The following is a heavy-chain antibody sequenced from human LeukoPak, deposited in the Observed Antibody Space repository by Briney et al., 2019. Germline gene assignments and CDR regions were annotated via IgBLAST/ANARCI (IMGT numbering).Heavy chain of an antibody. V-gene: IGHV3-23*01. D-gene: IGHD4-11*01. CDR3: AKDLGYSNIVFDY. CDR1: GFTFSSYA. Sequence: GGSLRLSCAASGFTFSSYAMSWVRQALGKGLEWVSAISGSGGSTYYADSVKGRFTISRDNSKNTLYLQMNSLRAEDTAVYYCAKDLGYSNIVFDYWGQGTLVTVSS. J-gene: IGHJ4*02. CDR2: ISGSGGST.